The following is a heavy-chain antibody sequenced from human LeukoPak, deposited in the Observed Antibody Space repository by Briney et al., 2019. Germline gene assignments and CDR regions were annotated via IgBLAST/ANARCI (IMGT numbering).Heavy chain of an antibody. D-gene: IGHD5-18*01. J-gene: IGHJ3*02. CDR2: ISSSGSTI. CDR1: GFTFSSYE. V-gene: IGHV3-48*03. Sequence: PGGSLRLSCAASGFTFSSYEMNWVRQAPGKGLEWVSYISSSGSTIYYADSVKGRFTISRDNAKNSLYLQMNSLRAEDTAVYYCARGRALRQLARAFDIWGQGTMVTVSS. CDR3: ARGRALRQLARAFDI.